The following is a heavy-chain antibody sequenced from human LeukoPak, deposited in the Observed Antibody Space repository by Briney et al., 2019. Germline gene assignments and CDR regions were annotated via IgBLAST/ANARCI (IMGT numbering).Heavy chain of an antibody. CDR2: ISYDGSNK. CDR1: RFTFSSYA. CDR3: ARDLDSSSSFDY. Sequence: GGSLRLSCAASRFTFSSYAMHWVRQAPGKGLEWVAVISYDGSNKYYADSVKGRFTISRDNSKNTLYLQMNSLRAEDTAVYYCARDLDSSSSFDYWGQGTLVTVSS. J-gene: IGHJ4*02. V-gene: IGHV3-30-3*01. D-gene: IGHD6-13*01.